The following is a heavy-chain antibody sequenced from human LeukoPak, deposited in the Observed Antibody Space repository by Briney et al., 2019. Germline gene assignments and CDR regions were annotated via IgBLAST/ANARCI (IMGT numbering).Heavy chain of an antibody. Sequence: GGSLRLSCSVSGFTFSTYVMHWVRQAPGKGLECVSSISSNGDNTYYADSVKGRFTNARDNSKNTLYLQMRSRRAEGRAVDCSLGWMDYWGQGTLVTVSS. CDR1: GFTFSTYV. V-gene: IGHV3-64D*06. CDR3: LGWMDY. J-gene: IGHJ4*02. D-gene: IGHD2-2*03. CDR2: ISSNGDNT.